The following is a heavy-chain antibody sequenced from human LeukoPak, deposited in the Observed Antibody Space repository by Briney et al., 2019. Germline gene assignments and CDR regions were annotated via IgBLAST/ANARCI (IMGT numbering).Heavy chain of an antibody. D-gene: IGHD5-24*01. J-gene: IGHJ4*02. V-gene: IGHV3-21*04. CDR2: ISSSSSYI. CDR3: AKGPEGWLQLGYFDY. CDR1: GFTFSSYG. Sequence: PGGSLRLSCAASGFTFSSYGMTWVRQAPGKGLEWVSSISSSSSYIYYADSVKGRFTISRDNAKNSLYLQMNSLRTEDTALYYCAKGPEGWLQLGYFDYWGQGTLVTVSS.